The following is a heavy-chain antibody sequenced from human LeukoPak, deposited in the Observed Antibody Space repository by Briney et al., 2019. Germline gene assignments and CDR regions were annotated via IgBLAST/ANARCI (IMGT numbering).Heavy chain of an antibody. D-gene: IGHD3-9*01. CDR1: GGSISGYY. V-gene: IGHV4-59*01. J-gene: IGHJ5*02. Sequence: SETLSLTCTVSGGSISGYYWSWSRQPPGKGVEWIGNLYYMRGAWYKSSLKSRVTTSVDTSKNQFSLKLSSVTAADTAVYYCARADYDILTGYFNWFDPWGQGTLVTVSS. CDR2: LYYMRGA. CDR3: ARADYDILTGYFNWFDP.